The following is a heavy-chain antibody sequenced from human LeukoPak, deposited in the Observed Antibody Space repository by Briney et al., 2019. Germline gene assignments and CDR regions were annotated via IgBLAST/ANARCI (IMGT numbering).Heavy chain of an antibody. CDR3: TRDRSLSYFDY. D-gene: IGHD2-15*01. Sequence: GSLRLSCAASGFAFIDHYMDWVRQAPGKGLEWVGRSRNKANTYTTEYAASVKGRFTISRDESLNSLYLQMNSLKTEDTAVYYCTRDRSLSYFDYWGQGTLVTVSS. CDR1: GFAFIDHY. CDR2: SRNKANTYTT. J-gene: IGHJ4*02. V-gene: IGHV3-72*01.